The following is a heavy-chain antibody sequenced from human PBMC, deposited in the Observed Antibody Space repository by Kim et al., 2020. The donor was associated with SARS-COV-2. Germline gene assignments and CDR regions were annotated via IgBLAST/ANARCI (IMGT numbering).Heavy chain of an antibody. D-gene: IGHD3-16*02. CDR3: TGGIVIGGYLPSY. J-gene: IGHJ4*02. CDR1: GFTVSSNF. V-gene: IGHV3-53*01. CDR2: IYSGGDT. Sequence: GGSLRLSCAASGFTVSSNFMTWVRQAPGKGLEWVSIIYSGGDTLYADSVKGRFTISRDNSGNTLFLQMNSLRVEDTAVYYCTGGIVIGGYLPSYWGQGTLVTVSS.